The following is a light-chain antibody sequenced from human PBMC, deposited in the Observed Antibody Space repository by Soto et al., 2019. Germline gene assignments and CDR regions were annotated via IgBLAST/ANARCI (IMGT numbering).Light chain of an antibody. CDR3: QQYDNLPPL. V-gene: IGKV1-33*01. J-gene: IGKJ4*01. Sequence: DIQMPQSPSSLSASVGDRVTITCQASQDISNYLIWYQQKPGKAPKLLIYDASNLETGVPSRFSGSGSGTDFTFTISSLQPEDIATYYCQQYDNLPPLFGGGTKVEIK. CDR1: QDISNY. CDR2: DAS.